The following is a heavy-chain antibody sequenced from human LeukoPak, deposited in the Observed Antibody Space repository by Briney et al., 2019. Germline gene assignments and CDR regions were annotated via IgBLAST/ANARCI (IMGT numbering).Heavy chain of an antibody. D-gene: IGHD6-19*01. Sequence: SGTLSLTCAVSGGSISSSNWWSWVRQPPGKGLEWIGEIYHSGSTNYNPSLKSRVTISVDTSKNQFSLKLSSVTAADTAVYYCASSSNSSGWYAYYYGMDVWGQGTTVTVSS. J-gene: IGHJ6*02. CDR3: ASSSNSSGWYAYYYGMDV. V-gene: IGHV4-4*02. CDR1: GGSISSSNW. CDR2: IYHSGST.